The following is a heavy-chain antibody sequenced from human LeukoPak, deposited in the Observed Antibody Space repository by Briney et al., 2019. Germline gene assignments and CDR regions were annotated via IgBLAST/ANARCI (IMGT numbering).Heavy chain of an antibody. CDR2: IKQDGSEK. D-gene: IGHD1-7*01. Sequence: GGSLRLSCAASGFTFSSYWMSWVRQAPGKGLEWVANIKQDGSEKYYVDSVKGRFTISRDNAKNSLYLQMKSLRTEDTALYYCAKDRLELRDYFYGMDVWGQGTTVTVSS. CDR1: GFTFSSYW. V-gene: IGHV3-7*03. J-gene: IGHJ6*02. CDR3: AKDRLELRDYFYGMDV.